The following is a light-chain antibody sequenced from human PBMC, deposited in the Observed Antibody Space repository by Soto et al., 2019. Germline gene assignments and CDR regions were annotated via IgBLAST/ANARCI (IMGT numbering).Light chain of an antibody. CDR1: QSISTW. CDR3: QQYNTDPLT. J-gene: IGKJ4*01. CDR2: KAS. V-gene: IGKV1-5*03. Sequence: DIQMTQSPSTLSASVGDRVTITCRASQSISTWLAWYQQKPGKAPKLLIYKASSLESGVPSRFSGSGSGTEFTLTISRLKPDDFATYYCQQYNTDPLTVGGGTKVEIK.